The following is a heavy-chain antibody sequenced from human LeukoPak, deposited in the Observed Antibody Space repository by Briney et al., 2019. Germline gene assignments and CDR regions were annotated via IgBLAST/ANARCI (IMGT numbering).Heavy chain of an antibody. CDR1: AGSISSGDYY. D-gene: IGHD3-10*01. V-gene: IGHV4-30-4*01. CDR3: ARNYLAWFDH. Sequence: SETLSLTCTVSAGSISSGDYYWGWIRQTPGKGLEWIGYIYYSGSTYYNPSLKSRVTISVDTSKNQFSLKLSSVTAADTAVYYCARNYLAWFDHWGQGTLVTVSS. CDR2: IYYSGST. J-gene: IGHJ5*02.